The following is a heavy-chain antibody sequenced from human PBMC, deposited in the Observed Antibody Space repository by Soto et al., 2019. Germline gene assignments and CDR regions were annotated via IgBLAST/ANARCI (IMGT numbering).Heavy chain of an antibody. CDR3: ARDLGSGYDPGDY. V-gene: IGHV1-69*12. CDR2: IIPTIGTT. J-gene: IGHJ4*02. D-gene: IGHD5-12*01. CDR1: GDTFTIFA. Sequence: QVQLVQSGAEVKKPGSSVKVSCKASGDTFTIFAISWVRQAPGQGLEWMGGIIPTIGTTNYAQRFQGSITTTGDESTGTAYMGWSSLKSEDTAVYYCARDLGSGYDPGDYWGQGTLVTVSS.